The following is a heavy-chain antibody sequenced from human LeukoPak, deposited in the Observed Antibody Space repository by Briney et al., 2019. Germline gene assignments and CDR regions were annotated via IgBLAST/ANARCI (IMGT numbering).Heavy chain of an antibody. CDR3: ARTSAFHYDSSDE. D-gene: IGHD3-22*01. V-gene: IGHV3-48*01. CDR2: ISSSSSTI. CDR1: GFTFSSYS. Sequence: GGSLRLSCAASGFTFSSYSMNWVRQAPGKGLEWVSYISSSSSTIYYADSVKGRFTISRDNAKNSLYLQMNSLRAEDTAVYYCARTSAFHYDSSDEWGQGTLVTVSS. J-gene: IGHJ4*02.